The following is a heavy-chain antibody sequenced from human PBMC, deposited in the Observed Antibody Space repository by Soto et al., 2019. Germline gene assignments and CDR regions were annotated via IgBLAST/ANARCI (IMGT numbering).Heavy chain of an antibody. D-gene: IGHD3-22*01. J-gene: IGHJ5*02. CDR2: IDPSDSYT. Sequence: PGESLKISCKGSGYSFTSYWISWVRQMPGKGLEWMGRIDPSDSYTNYSPSFQGHVTISADKSISTAYLQWSSLKASDTAMYYCARHQDYYDNSFYYYYGPKKNEYDPRGEATLVTGS. CDR1: GYSFTSYW. V-gene: IGHV5-10-1*01. CDR3: ARHQDYYDNSFYYYYGPKKNEYDP.